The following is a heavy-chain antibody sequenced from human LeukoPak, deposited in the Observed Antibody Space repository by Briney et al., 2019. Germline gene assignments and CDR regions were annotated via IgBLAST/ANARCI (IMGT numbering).Heavy chain of an antibody. CDR3: AREQGYPNAFDI. CDR1: GGSFSGYY. J-gene: IGHJ3*02. D-gene: IGHD5-12*01. CDR2: INHSGST. Sequence: SETLSLTCAVYGGSFSGYYWSWIRQPPGKGLEWIGEINHSGSTNYNPSLKSRVTISVDTSKNQFSLKLSSVTAADTAVYYCAREQGYPNAFDIWGQGTMVTVSS. V-gene: IGHV4-34*01.